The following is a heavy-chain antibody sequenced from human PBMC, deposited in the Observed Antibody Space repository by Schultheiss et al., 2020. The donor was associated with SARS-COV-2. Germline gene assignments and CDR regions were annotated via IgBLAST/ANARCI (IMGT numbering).Heavy chain of an antibody. CDR2: ISSNGGST. Sequence: GGSLRLSCSASGFTFSSYAMHWVRQAPGKGLEYVSAISSNGGSTYYADSVKGRFTISRDNSKNTLYLQMSSLRAEDTAVYYCARDEHNWNDFWWGARLDYWGQGTLVTVSS. D-gene: IGHD1-20*01. CDR3: ARDEHNWNDFWWGARLDY. J-gene: IGHJ4*02. V-gene: IGHV3-64D*06. CDR1: GFTFSSYA.